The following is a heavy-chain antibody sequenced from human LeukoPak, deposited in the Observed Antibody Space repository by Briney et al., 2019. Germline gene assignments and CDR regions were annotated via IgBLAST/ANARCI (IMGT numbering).Heavy chain of an antibody. Sequence: GSSVKVSCKASGGTFSSYTISWVRQAPGQGLEWMGRIIPILGIANYAQKFQGRVTITADKSTSTAYMELSSLRSEDTAVYYCARDCSGGASCYWGQETLVTVSS. CDR2: IIPILGIA. CDR3: ARDCSGGASCY. V-gene: IGHV1-69*04. D-gene: IGHD1-26*01. CDR1: GGTFSSYT. J-gene: IGHJ4*02.